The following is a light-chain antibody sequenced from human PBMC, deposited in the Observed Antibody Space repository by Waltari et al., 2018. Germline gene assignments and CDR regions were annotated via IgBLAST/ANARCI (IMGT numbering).Light chain of an antibody. Sequence: QSVLTQPPSASGPPGQRVTISCSGSAPNIGGNLVTWYQQLPGKAPKLLIHRSDQRPSGVPDRFSASKTGTSASLAISGLQSEDEADYFCASWDDSLNGHWVFGGGTKVTVL. CDR3: ASWDDSLNGHWV. CDR1: APNIGGNL. J-gene: IGLJ3*02. CDR2: RSD. V-gene: IGLV1-44*01.